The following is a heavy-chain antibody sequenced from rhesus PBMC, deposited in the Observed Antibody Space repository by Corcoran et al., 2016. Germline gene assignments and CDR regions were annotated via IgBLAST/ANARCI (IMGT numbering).Heavy chain of an antibody. D-gene: IGHD6-31*01. Sequence: QVKLQQWGDGLVKPSEPLSLTCAVYVGSISGYYYWSWLRQPAGKGLEWIGYIYGNSASTNYNPSLKNRVTISRDTSKNQFSLKLSSVTAADTAVYYCARDQGSGWGFDVWGPGVLVTVSS. CDR3: ARDQGSGWGFDV. V-gene: IGHV4-73*01. CDR2: IYGNSAST. J-gene: IGHJ5-1*01. CDR1: VGSISGYYY.